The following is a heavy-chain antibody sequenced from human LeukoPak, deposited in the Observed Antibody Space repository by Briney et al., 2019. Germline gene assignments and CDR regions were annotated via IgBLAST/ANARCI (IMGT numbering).Heavy chain of an antibody. V-gene: IGHV1-2*02. D-gene: IGHD3-10*01. J-gene: IGHJ5*02. CDR1: GYTLPELS. Sequence: GASVKLSRKVSGYTLPELSMHWVRQPPGQGLEWMGWINPNSGGTNYAQKFQGRVTMTRDTSISTAYMELSRLRSDDTAVYYCARDTMARGGGNWSDPWGQETVVSVSS. CDR2: INPNSGGT. CDR3: ARDTMARGGGNWSDP.